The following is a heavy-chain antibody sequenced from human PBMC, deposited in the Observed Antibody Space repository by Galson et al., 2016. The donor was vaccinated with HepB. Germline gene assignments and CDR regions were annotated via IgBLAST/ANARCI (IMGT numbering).Heavy chain of an antibody. CDR3: VQGSTAPAV. J-gene: IGHJ6*04. V-gene: IGHV3-23*01. CDR2: ISRRGDST. Sequence: SLRLSCAASGFTFSNYGMTWVRQAPGKGLEVVSSISRRGDSTDYADSVTGRFTISRDNSKNTLSLQMNSLTADDTAIYYCVQGSTAPAVWGKGTTVTVSS. CDR1: GFTFSNYG. D-gene: IGHD1-26*01.